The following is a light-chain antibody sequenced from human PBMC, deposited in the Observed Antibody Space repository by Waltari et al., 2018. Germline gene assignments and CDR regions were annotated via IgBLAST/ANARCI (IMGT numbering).Light chain of an antibody. J-gene: IGLJ7*01. V-gene: IGLV2-11*01. CDR3: CSYAGSYTFV. Sequence: SALTQPRSVSGSPGQSVTISCSGTSSDVGSYNFFSWYQQHPGNAPKLLIYDVVKRPSGVPDRFSGSKSGNTASLTISGLQTEDESDYYCCSYAGSYTFVFGGGTQLTVL. CDR2: DVV. CDR1: SSDVGSYNF.